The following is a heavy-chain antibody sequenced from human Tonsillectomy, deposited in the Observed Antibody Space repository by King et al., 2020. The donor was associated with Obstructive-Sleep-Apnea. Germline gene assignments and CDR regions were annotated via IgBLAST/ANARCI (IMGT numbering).Heavy chain of an antibody. J-gene: IGHJ6*02. Sequence: VQLVESGGGLVQPGGSLRLSCAASGFTFSSYAMSWVRQAPGKGLEWVSAISGSGGSTSYAASVKVRFTISRDNSKNTLYLQMNSLRAEDTAVYCCAKVLYDILTGYYTYYYYGMDVWGQGTTVTVSS. D-gene: IGHD3-9*01. V-gene: IGHV3-23*04. CDR1: GFTFSSYA. CDR3: AKVLYDILTGYYTYYYYGMDV. CDR2: ISGSGGST.